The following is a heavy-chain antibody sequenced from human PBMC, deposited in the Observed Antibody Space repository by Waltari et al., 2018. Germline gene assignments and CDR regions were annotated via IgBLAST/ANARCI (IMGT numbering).Heavy chain of an antibody. CDR3: ARGIAVAGRGGWFDP. Sequence: KESGPTLVKPTQTLTLTCTVSGGSISSGSYYWRWIRQPAGKGLEWIGYIYTSGSTNYNPSLKSRVTISVDTSKNQFSLKLSSVTAADTAVYYCARGIAVAGRGGWFDPWGQGTLVTVSS. V-gene: IGHV4-61*02. CDR1: GGSISSGSYY. CDR2: IYTSGST. J-gene: IGHJ5*02. D-gene: IGHD6-19*01.